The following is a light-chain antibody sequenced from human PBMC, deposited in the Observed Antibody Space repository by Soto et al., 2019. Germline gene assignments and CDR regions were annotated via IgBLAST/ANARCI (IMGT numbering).Light chain of an antibody. CDR1: QGISNY. V-gene: IGKV1-9*01. CDR2: AAS. J-gene: IGKJ3*01. CDR3: QQLNRYHFI. Sequence: DIQLTQSPSFLSASVGDRVTITCRASQGISNYLAWYQQKPGRAPKLLIYAASTLQTGVPSRFSGRGSWTEFSLTISSLQPEDFATYYCQQLNRYHFIFGPGTKVDIK.